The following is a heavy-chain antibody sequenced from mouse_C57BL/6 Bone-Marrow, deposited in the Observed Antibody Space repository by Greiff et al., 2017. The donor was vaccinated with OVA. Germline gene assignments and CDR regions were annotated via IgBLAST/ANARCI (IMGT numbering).Heavy chain of an antibody. CDR1: GYTFNSYW. CDR3: AATYDYDWANGMDY. J-gene: IGHJ4*01. CDR2: IDPSDSYT. V-gene: IGHV1-50*01. Sequence: QVQLQQSGAELVKPGASVKLSCKASGYTFNSYWMQWVKQRPGQGLAWIGEIDPSDSYTNYNQKFKGKATLTVDTSPSTAYMQLSSLTSEDSAVYDCAATYDYDWANGMDYWGQGTPVTVSS. D-gene: IGHD2-4*01.